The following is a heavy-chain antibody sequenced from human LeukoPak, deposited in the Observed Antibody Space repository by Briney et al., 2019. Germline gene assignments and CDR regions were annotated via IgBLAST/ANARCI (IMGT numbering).Heavy chain of an antibody. CDR3: ARDGPGRYYYGSGSYYNWFDP. CDR2: ISYSGTT. V-gene: IGHV4-39*07. D-gene: IGHD3-10*01. CDR1: GASISGSPYY. J-gene: IGHJ5*02. Sequence: SETLSLTCAVSGASISGSPYYWGWIRQPPGRGLEWIGSISYSGTTYYSPSLKRRVTISQDTSKKQFSLKLSSVTAADTAVYYCARDGPGRYYYGSGSYYNWFDPWGQGTLVTVSS.